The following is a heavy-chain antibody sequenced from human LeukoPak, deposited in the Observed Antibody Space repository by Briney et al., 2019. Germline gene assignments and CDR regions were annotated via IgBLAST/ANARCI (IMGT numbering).Heavy chain of an antibody. D-gene: IGHD6-13*01. Sequence: ASVKVSCKASGYTFTGYYIHWVRQAPGQGLEWMGWINPNSGGTNYAQKFQGRVTMTRDTSISTAYMELSRLRSDDTAIYYCARGVVAAAGRTFDFWGQGTLVTVSS. V-gene: IGHV1-2*02. CDR3: ARGVVAAAGRTFDF. CDR1: GYTFTGYY. J-gene: IGHJ4*02. CDR2: INPNSGGT.